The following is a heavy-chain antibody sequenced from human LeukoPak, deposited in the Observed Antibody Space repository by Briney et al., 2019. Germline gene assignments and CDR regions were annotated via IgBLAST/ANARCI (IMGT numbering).Heavy chain of an antibody. CDR2: IYYSGST. J-gene: IGHJ4*02. D-gene: IGHD3-22*01. CDR1: GGSISSSSYY. V-gene: IGHV4-39*07. CDR3: ARVHYYDSTLDTEGFDY. Sequence: PSETLSLTCTVSGGSISSSSYYWGWIRQPPGKGLEWIGSIYYSGSTYYNPSLKSRVTISVDTSKNQFSLKLSSVTAADTAVYYCARVHYYDSTLDTEGFDYWGQGTLVTVSS.